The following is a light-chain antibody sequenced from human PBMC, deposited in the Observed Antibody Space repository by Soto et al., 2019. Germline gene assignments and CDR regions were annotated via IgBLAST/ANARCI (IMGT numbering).Light chain of an antibody. CDR1: QSFSSTF. V-gene: IGKV3-20*01. CDR2: GAS. Sequence: PGDRATLSCRASQSFSSTFFAWYQQKPGQAPRLLIYGASSRATGIPDRFSGSGSGTDFTLTIRRLEPEDFAVYYCQQYASSVTFGQGTKVEIK. CDR3: QQYASSVT. J-gene: IGKJ1*01.